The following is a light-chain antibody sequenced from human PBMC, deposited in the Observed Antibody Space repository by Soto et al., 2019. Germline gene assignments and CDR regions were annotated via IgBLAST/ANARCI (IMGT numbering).Light chain of an antibody. V-gene: IGKV3-15*01. J-gene: IGKJ4*01. CDR3: QQYNHWPRMLS. CDR2: GAS. Sequence: EIVMTQSPATLSVSPGERATLYCKASQRISSNLAWYQQKPGQPPRLLIYGASTRASGIPARFSGSGSGTEFTLTIASLQSEDFAVYYCQQYNHWPRMLSFGGGTKVDIK. CDR1: QRISSN.